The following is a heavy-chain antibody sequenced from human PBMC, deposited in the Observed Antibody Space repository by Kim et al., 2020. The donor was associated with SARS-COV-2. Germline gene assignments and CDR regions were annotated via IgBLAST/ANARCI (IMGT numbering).Heavy chain of an antibody. CDR3: AADVPKDSGDYVPVDF. V-gene: IGHV3-15*01. CDR2: FSRTIDGGTT. CDR1: GFALNNAW. Sequence: GGSLRLSCAASGFALNNAWMIWVRQPPGKGLAWVGLFSRTIDGGTTDYAAPVKGRFTISTDDSKNTLYLQMNSLKTEDTAVYYCAADVPKDSGDYVPVDFWGQGTLVTVSS. J-gene: IGHJ4*02. D-gene: IGHD4-17*01.